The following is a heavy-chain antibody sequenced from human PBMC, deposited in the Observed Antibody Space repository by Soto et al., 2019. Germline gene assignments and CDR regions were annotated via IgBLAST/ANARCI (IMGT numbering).Heavy chain of an antibody. Sequence: QVQLVQSGAEVKKPGASVKVSCKASGYTFTSYCISWVRQAPGQGLEWMGWISAYNGNTNYAQKCQGRVTMTTDTSTSTAHMELRSLRSDDTCVHYCPIVCFREFDVDQRGPGTLVTVSP. J-gene: IGHJ4*02. CDR3: PIVCFREFDVDQ. CDR1: GYTFTSYC. V-gene: IGHV1-18*01. CDR2: ISAYNGNT. D-gene: IGHD3-10*01.